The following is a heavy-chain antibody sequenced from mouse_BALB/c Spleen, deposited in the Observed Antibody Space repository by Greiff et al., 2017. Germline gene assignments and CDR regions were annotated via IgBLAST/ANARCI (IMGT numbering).Heavy chain of an antibody. V-gene: IGHV5-12-2*01. CDR1: GFTFSSYT. Sequence: EVMLVESGGGLVQPGGSLKLSCAASGFTFSSYTMSWVRQTPEKRLEWVAYISNGGGSTYYPDTVKGRFTISRDNAKNTLYLQMSSLKSEDTAMYYCARRGYYGSSYYFDYWGQGTTLTVSS. CDR3: ARRGYYGSSYYFDY. D-gene: IGHD1-1*01. CDR2: ISNGGGST. J-gene: IGHJ2*01.